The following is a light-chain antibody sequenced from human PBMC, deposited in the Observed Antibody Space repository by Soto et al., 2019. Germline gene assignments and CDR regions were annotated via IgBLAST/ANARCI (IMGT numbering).Light chain of an antibody. CDR3: SSYTTSITLYV. CDR2: EVS. Sequence: QSVLTQPASVSGSPGQSITISCIGTSSDVGGYNYVSWYQQHPGKAPKLMIYEVSNRPSGVSNRFSGSKSGNTASLTISGLQVEDEADYYCSSYTTSITLYVFGTGTKVTVL. V-gene: IGLV2-14*01. J-gene: IGLJ1*01. CDR1: SSDVGGYNY.